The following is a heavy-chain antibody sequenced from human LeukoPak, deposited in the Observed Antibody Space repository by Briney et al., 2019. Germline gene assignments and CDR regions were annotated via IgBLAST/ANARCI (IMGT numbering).Heavy chain of an antibody. Sequence: GGPLRLSCAASGFPFSSYSMNWLRQARGRGVEWVSSISSSSSYIYYADSVKGRFTISRDDTKNSLYLQMNSLRAEDTAVYYCARDSATVTSTSSWFDSWGQGTLVTVSS. CDR3: ARDSATVTSTSSWFDS. V-gene: IGHV3-21*01. J-gene: IGHJ5*01. CDR2: ISSSSSYI. CDR1: GFPFSSYS. D-gene: IGHD4-17*01.